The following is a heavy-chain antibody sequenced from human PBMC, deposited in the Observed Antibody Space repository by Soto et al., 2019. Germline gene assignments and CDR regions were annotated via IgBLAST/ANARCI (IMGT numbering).Heavy chain of an antibody. Sequence: QVQLQESGPGLVKPSETLSLTCTVSGGSISSYYWSWIRQPPGKGLEWIGYIYYSGSTNYNPSLKRRVTISVDTSKNQFSLKLSSVTAADTAVYYCARRPVVPAAKGDWFDPWGQGTLVTVSS. CDR1: GGSISSYY. D-gene: IGHD2-2*01. CDR3: ARRPVVPAAKGDWFDP. V-gene: IGHV4-59*08. CDR2: IYYSGST. J-gene: IGHJ5*02.